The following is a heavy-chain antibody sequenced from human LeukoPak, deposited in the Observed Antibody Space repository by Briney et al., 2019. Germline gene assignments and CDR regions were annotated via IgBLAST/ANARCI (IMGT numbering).Heavy chain of an antibody. CDR3: AKVRFAKSFEDYYGSGSYYFQH. V-gene: IGHV3-21*04. J-gene: IGHJ1*01. CDR1: GFTFSSYS. CDR2: ISSSSSYI. D-gene: IGHD3-10*01. Sequence: GGSLRLSCAASGFTFSSYSMNWVRQAPGKGLEWVSSISSSSSYIYYADSVKGRFTISRDNSKNTLYLQMNSLRAEDTAVYYCAKVRFAKSFEDYYGSGSYYFQHWGQGTLVTVSS.